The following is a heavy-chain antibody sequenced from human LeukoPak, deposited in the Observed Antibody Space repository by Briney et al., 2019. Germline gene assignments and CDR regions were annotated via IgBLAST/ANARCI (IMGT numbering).Heavy chain of an antibody. D-gene: IGHD6-13*01. V-gene: IGHV1-69*13. J-gene: IGHJ4*02. CDR3: ARVVQDQQLVRRVDY. Sequence: ASVKVSCKASGGTFSSYAISWVRPAPGQGLAWMGGIIPIFGTANYAQKFQGRVTITADESTSTAYMELSSLRSDDTAVYYCARVVQDQQLVRRVDYWGQGTLVTVSS. CDR1: GGTFSSYA. CDR2: IIPIFGTA.